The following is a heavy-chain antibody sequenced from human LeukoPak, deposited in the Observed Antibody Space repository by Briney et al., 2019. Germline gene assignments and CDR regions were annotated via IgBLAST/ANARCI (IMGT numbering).Heavy chain of an antibody. CDR1: GGSISSFY. Sequence: PSETLSLTCTVSGGSISSFYWSWIRQPPGKGLEWIGYIYYSGSTNYNPSLKSRVTISVDTSKSQFSLKLTSVTAADTAVYYCARRGGYCSGGSCELDYWGQGTLVTVSS. D-gene: IGHD2-15*01. CDR3: ARRGGYCSGGSCELDY. J-gene: IGHJ4*02. CDR2: IYYSGST. V-gene: IGHV4-59*08.